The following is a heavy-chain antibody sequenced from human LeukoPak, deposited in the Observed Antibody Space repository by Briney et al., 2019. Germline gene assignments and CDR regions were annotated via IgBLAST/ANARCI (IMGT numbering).Heavy chain of an antibody. J-gene: IGHJ4*02. CDR3: ARGYGGYSGGDY. CDR2: ISGDGGST. V-gene: IGHV3-43*02. CDR1: GFTFDDYA. Sequence: GGSLRPSCAASGFTFDDYAMHWVRQAPGKGLEWVSLISGDGGSTYYADSVKGRFTISRDNSKNSLYLQMNSLRTEDTALYYCARGYGGYSGGDYWGQGTLVTVSS. D-gene: IGHD4-17*01.